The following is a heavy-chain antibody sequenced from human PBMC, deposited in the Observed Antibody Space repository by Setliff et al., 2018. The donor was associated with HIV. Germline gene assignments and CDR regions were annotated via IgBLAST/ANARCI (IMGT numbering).Heavy chain of an antibody. CDR1: GGSISDNNW. Sequence: SETLSLTCAVSGGSISDNNWWSWVRQPPGKELEWIGEIFHSGSTNYNPSLKSRVTILVDKSKNQFSLKLSSVTAADTAVYYCARQQWGYSYGSLVLLYGMDVWGQGTTVTVSS. CDR2: IFHSGST. J-gene: IGHJ6*02. V-gene: IGHV4-4*02. D-gene: IGHD5-18*01. CDR3: ARQQWGYSYGSLVLLYGMDV.